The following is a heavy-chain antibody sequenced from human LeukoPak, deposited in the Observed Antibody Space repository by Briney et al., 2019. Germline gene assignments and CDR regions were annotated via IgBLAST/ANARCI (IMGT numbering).Heavy chain of an antibody. CDR3: AKDSDPYGSGSLGY. J-gene: IGHJ4*02. CDR1: GFTFSSYG. D-gene: IGHD3-10*01. CDR2: IRYDGSNK. Sequence: PGGSLRLSCAVSGFTFSSYGMYWVRQAPGKGLEWVAFIRYDGSNKYYADSVKGRFTLSRDNSMNTLYLQMNSLRAEDTAVYYCAKDSDPYGSGSLGYWGQGILVTVSS. V-gene: IGHV3-30*02.